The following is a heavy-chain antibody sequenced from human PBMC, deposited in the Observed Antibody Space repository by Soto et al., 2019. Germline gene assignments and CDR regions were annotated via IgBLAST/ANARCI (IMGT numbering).Heavy chain of an antibody. CDR2: INPNSGGT. CDR1: GYTFTGYY. Sequence: ASVKVSCKASGYTFTGYYMHWVRQAPGQGLEWMGWINPNSGGTNYAQKFQGWVTMTRDTPISTAYMELSRLRSDDTAVYYCARGMRDLAAAGTWYFDYWGQGTLVTVSS. CDR3: ARGMRDLAAAGTWYFDY. D-gene: IGHD6-13*01. V-gene: IGHV1-2*04. J-gene: IGHJ4*02.